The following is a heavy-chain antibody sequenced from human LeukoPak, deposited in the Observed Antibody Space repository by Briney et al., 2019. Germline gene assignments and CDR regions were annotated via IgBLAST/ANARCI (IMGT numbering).Heavy chain of an antibody. J-gene: IGHJ4*02. D-gene: IGHD3-22*01. CDR2: ISYDGSNK. V-gene: IGHV3-30*18. Sequence: PGRSLRLSCAASGFTFSSYDMHWVRQAPGKGLEWVAVISYDGSNKYYADSVKGRFTISRDNSKNTLYLQMNSLRAEDTAVYYCAKATYYYDSSGYYLLDYWGQGTLVTVSS. CDR3: AKATYYYDSSGYYLLDY. CDR1: GFTFSSYD.